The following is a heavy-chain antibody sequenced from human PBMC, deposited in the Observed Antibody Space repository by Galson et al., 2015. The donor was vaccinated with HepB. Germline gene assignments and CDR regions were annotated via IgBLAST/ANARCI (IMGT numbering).Heavy chain of an antibody. Sequence: SLRLSCAASEFTFSDSYMSWIRQAPGKGLEWVSYISSSGSTIYYADSVKGRFTISRDNAKNSLYLQMNSLRAEDTAVYYCARVYGDYLWGYYYYGMDVWGQGTTVTVSS. CDR3: ARVYGDYLWGYYYYGMDV. CDR2: ISSSGSTI. J-gene: IGHJ6*02. V-gene: IGHV3-11*01. D-gene: IGHD4-17*01. CDR1: EFTFSDSY.